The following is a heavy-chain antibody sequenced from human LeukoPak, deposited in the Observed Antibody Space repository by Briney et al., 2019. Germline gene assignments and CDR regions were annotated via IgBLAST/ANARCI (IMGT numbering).Heavy chain of an antibody. CDR2: INSDGSST. Sequence: GGSLRLSCAASGFTFSTHWMHWVRQAAGKGLVWVSRINSDGSSTSYADSAKGRFTISRDNAKNTLYLQMNSLRAEDTAVYYCSRGPGDGSGNYYVGGHWGQGTLVTVSS. CDR3: SRGPGDGSGNYYVGGH. CDR1: GFTFSTHW. D-gene: IGHD3-10*01. V-gene: IGHV3-74*01. J-gene: IGHJ4*02.